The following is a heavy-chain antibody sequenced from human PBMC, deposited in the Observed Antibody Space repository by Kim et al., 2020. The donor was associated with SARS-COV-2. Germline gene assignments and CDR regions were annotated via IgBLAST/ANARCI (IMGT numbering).Heavy chain of an antibody. CDR2: IYPGDSDT. CDR3: ARGGYDRYSSGWYQQGGMDV. D-gene: IGHD6-19*01. J-gene: IGHJ6*02. V-gene: IGHV5-51*01. CDR1: GYSFTSYW. Sequence: GESLKISCKGSGYSFTSYWIGWVRQMPGKGLEWMGIIYPGDSDTRYSPSFQGQVTISADKSISTAYLQWSSLKASDTAMYYCARGGYDRYSSGWYQQGGMDVWGQETTVTVSS.